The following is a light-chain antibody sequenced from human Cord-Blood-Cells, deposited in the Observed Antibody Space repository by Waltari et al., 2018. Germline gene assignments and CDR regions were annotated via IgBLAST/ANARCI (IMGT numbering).Light chain of an antibody. J-gene: IGLJ3*02. CDR2: RDS. V-gene: IGLV3-9*01. CDR3: QVWDSSTEV. CDR1: NIGSKN. Sequence: SYELTQPLSVSVALGQTARITCGGNNIGSKNVNWYQQKPGQAPVLVIYRDSNRPSGIPERFSGSNSGNTATLTISRAQAGDEADYYCQVWDSSTEVFGGGTKLTVL.